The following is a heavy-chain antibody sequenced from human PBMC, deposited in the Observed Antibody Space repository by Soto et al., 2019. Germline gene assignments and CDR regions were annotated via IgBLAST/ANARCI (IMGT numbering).Heavy chain of an antibody. CDR2: IYHSGST. CDR1: GGSISSGGYS. CDR3: ARVPGP. J-gene: IGHJ5*02. V-gene: IGHV4-30-2*01. Sequence: SETLSLTCAVSGGSISSGGYSWSWIRRPPGKGLEWIGYIYHSGSTYYNPSPKSRVTISVDRSKNQFSLKLSSVTAADTAVYYCARVPGPWGQGTLVTVSS.